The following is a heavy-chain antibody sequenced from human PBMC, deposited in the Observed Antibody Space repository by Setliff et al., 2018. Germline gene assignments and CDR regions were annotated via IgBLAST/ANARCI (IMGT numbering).Heavy chain of an antibody. CDR1: GGSISSYY. CDR3: AREQWLDPPGYYYMDV. J-gene: IGHJ6*03. D-gene: IGHD6-19*01. CDR2: IYIGGSA. Sequence: PSETLSLTCTVSGGSISSYYWSWIRQPAEKGLEWIGHIYIGGSANYNPSLKSRVTMSIDTSKNRFSLKLNSVTAADMAVYYCAREQWLDPPGYYYMDVWAKGTTVTVSS. V-gene: IGHV4-4*07.